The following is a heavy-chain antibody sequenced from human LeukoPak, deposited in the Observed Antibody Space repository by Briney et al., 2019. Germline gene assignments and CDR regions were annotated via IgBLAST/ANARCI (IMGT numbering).Heavy chain of an antibody. V-gene: IGHV1-2*02. D-gene: IGHD3-3*01. CDR3: ARATYDFWSGYPSYYFDY. CDR1: GYTFTGYY. CDR2: INPNSGGT. J-gene: IGHJ4*02. Sequence: ASVKVSCKASGYTFTGYYMHWVRQAPGQGLEWMGWINPNSGGTNYAQKFQGRVTKTRDTSISTAYMELSRLRSDDTAVYYCARATYDFWSGYPSYYFDYWGQGTLVTVSS.